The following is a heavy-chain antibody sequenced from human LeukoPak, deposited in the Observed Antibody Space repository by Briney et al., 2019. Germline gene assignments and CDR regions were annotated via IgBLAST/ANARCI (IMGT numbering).Heavy chain of an antibody. J-gene: IGHJ6*02. D-gene: IGHD2-2*01. CDR2: IYSGGST. CDR1: GFTVSSNY. V-gene: IGHV3-53*01. CDR3: ARDERDCSSTSCYDYYGMGV. Sequence: GGSLRLSCAASGFTVSSNYMSWVRQAPGKGLEWVSVIYSGGSTYYADSVKGRFTISRDNSKNTLYLQMNSLRAEDTAVYYCARDERDCSSTSCYDYYGMGVWGQGTTVTVSS.